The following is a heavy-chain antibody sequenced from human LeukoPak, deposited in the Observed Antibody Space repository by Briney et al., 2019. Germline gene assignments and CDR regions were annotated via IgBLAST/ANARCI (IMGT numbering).Heavy chain of an antibody. V-gene: IGHV1-2*02. D-gene: IGHD5-12*01. CDR3: ARALHRATGRDTYYYYMDV. CDR2: INPNSGGT. CDR1: GYTFTGYY. J-gene: IGHJ6*03. Sequence: ASVKVSCKASGYTFTGYYMHWVRQAPGQGLEWMGWINPNSGGTNYAQKFQGRVTMTRDTSISTAYMELSRLRSDDTAVYYCARALHRATGRDTYYYYMDVWGKGTTVTISS.